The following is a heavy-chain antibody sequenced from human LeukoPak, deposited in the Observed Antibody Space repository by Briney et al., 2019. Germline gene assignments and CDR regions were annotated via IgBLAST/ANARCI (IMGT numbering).Heavy chain of an antibody. D-gene: IGHD1-20*01. CDR3: VPLNWNPPGDFDR. CDR2: ISWNSGSI. V-gene: IGHV3-9*01. Sequence: GGSLRLSCAASGFTFDDYAMHWVRQGPGKGLEWVSGISWNSGSIGYADSVKGRFTISRDNAKNSLYLQMNSLRVEDTAVYYCVPLNWNPPGDFDRWGQGTLVTVSS. J-gene: IGHJ4*02. CDR1: GFTFDDYA.